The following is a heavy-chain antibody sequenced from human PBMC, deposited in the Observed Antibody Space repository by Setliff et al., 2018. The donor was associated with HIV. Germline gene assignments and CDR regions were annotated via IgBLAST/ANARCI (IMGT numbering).Heavy chain of an antibody. V-gene: IGHV3-21*01. CDR1: GFTFSTYN. J-gene: IGHJ4*02. CDR3: ARELRYSYGASFDY. Sequence: GGSLRLSCAASGFTFSTYNMNWVRQAPGKGLEWVSSISNSGSYIYYADSLKCRFTISRDNAKNSPYLQMNSLRAEDTAVYYCARELRYSYGASFDYWGQGTLVTVSS. CDR2: ISNSGSYI. D-gene: IGHD5-18*01.